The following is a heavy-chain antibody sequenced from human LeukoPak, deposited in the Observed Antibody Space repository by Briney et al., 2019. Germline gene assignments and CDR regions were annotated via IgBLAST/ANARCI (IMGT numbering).Heavy chain of an antibody. CDR1: GFTFSSYA. D-gene: IGHD3-22*01. J-gene: IGHJ3*02. V-gene: IGHV3-23*01. CDR3: AKDLPVYYYDKEDAFDI. CDR2: ISGSGGST. Sequence: GGSLRLSCAASGFTFSSYAMSWVRRAPGKGLEWVSAISGSGGSTYYADSVKGRFTISRDNSKNTLYLQMNSLRAEDTAVYYCAKDLPVYYYDKEDAFDIWGQGTMVTVSS.